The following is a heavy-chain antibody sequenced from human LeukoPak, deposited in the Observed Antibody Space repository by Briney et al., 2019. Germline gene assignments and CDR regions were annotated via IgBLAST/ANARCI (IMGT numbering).Heavy chain of an antibody. CDR1: GFTFSSYG. D-gene: IGHD2-2*01. CDR3: AREGIVVVPAALNSHFDY. Sequence: PGGSLRLSCAASGFTFSSYGMHWVRQAPGKGLEWVAVISYDGSNKYYADSVKGRFTISRDNSKNTLYLQMNSLRAEDTAVYYCAREGIVVVPAALNSHFDYWGQGTLVTVSS. CDR2: ISYDGSNK. V-gene: IGHV3-30*03. J-gene: IGHJ4*02.